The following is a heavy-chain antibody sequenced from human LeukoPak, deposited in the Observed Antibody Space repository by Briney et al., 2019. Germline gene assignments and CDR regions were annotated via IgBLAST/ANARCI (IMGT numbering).Heavy chain of an antibody. CDR2: FDPEDGET. Sequence: RASVTVSCKVSGYTLTELSMHWVRQAPGKGLEWMGGFDPEDGETIYAQKFQGRVTMTEDTSTDTAYMELSSLRSEDTAVYYCATDGSGSYYYFDYWGQGTLVTVSS. D-gene: IGHD1-26*01. V-gene: IGHV1-24*01. J-gene: IGHJ4*02. CDR1: GYTLTELS. CDR3: ATDGSGSYYYFDY.